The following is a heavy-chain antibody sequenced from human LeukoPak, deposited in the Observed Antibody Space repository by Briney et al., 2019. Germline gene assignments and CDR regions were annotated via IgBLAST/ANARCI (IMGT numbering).Heavy chain of an antibody. V-gene: IGHV3-9*01. CDR3: AKVYLTGYYNGGDAFDI. D-gene: IGHD3-9*01. CDR2: ISWNSGSI. J-gene: IGHJ3*02. CDR1: GFTFDDYA. Sequence: GRSLGLSCAASGFTFDDYAMHWVGQAPGKGLEWVAGISWNSGSIGYADSVMGRFTISRDNAKNSLYLQMNSLRAEDTALYYCAKVYLTGYYNGGDAFDIWGQGTMVTVSS.